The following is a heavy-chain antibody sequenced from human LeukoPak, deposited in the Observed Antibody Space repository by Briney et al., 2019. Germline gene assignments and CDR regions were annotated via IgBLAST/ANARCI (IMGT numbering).Heavy chain of an antibody. D-gene: IGHD3-16*01. J-gene: IGHJ5*01. CDR1: GFTFSSYG. CDR3: AKLYPWTSVNSWLAS. CDR2: IRYDGSNK. V-gene: IGHV3-30*02. Sequence: PGGSLRLSCAASGFTFSSYGMHWVRQAPGKGLEWVAFIRYDGSNKYYADFVKGRFTISRDNSKNTLYLQMNSMSAEDTAVYYSAKLYPWTSVNSWLASWGKGTLVTAPQ.